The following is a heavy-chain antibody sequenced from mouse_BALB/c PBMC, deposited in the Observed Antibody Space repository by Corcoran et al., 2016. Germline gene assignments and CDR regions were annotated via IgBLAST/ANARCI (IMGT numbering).Heavy chain of an antibody. CDR3: ASYYGNFYAMDY. CDR2: ISYDGSN. D-gene: IGHD2-1*01. V-gene: IGHV3-6*02. CDR1: GYSITSGYS. Sequence: DVQLQESGPGLVKPSQSLSLTCSVTGYSITSGYSWNWIRQFPGNKLEWMGYISYDGSNNYNPSLKNRISITRDTSKNQFFLKLNSVTTEDTATYYCASYYGNFYAMDYWGQGTSVTVSS. J-gene: IGHJ4*01.